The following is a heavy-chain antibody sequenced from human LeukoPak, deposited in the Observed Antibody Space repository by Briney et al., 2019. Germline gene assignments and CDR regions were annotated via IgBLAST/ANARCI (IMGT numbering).Heavy chain of an antibody. Sequence: GGSLRLSCAASVFTFCSYSMNWVRQAPGKGLGWVSSISSSSSYIYYADLVKGRFTISRDNAKNSLYLQMNSLRAEDTVVYYCARERRHSSGLDYWGQGTLVTVSS. J-gene: IGHJ4*02. CDR1: VFTFCSYS. V-gene: IGHV3-21*01. CDR3: ARERRHSSGLDY. CDR2: ISSSSSYI. D-gene: IGHD6-19*01.